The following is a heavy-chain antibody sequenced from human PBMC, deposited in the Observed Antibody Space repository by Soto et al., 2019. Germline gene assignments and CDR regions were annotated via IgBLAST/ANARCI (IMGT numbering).Heavy chain of an antibody. J-gene: IGHJ6*03. CDR1: GFTFSSYS. Sequence: EVQLVESGGGLVQPGGSLRLSCAASGFTFSSYSMNWVRQAPGKGLEWVSYISSSSSTVYYADSVKGRFTISRDNAKNSLYLQMDTLKAQAAAVYYCARDSYYDISSGYYSVYYYYYMDLWGKGTTVTGSS. CDR3: ARDSYYDISSGYYSVYYYYYMDL. CDR2: ISSSSSTV. V-gene: IGHV3-48*01. D-gene: IGHD3-3*01.